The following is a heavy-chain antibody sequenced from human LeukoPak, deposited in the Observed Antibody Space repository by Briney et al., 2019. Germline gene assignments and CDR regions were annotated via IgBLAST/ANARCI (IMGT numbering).Heavy chain of an antibody. D-gene: IGHD3-10*01. CDR2: INPNAGDT. V-gene: IGHV1-2*02. Sequence: ASVEVSCKASGYTFTGYYIHWVRQAPGQGLEWLGWINPNAGDTKYAQKFQGRVTVTRDTSISTAYMELGRLRSDDTAVYYCVTSSVVGGAQRAFDYWGQGTLVTVSS. J-gene: IGHJ4*02. CDR1: GYTFTGYY. CDR3: VTSSVVGGAQRAFDY.